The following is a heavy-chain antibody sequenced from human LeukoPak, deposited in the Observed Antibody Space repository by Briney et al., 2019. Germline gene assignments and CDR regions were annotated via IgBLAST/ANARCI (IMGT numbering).Heavy chain of an antibody. Sequence: SETLSLTCTVSGVSISSGDYYWSWIRQPPGKGLEWIVYIYYSGSTYYNPSLKSRVTISVDTSKNQFSLKLSSVTAADTAVYYCARSYYYDSSGVDYWGQGTLVTVSS. CDR3: ARSYYYDSSGVDY. V-gene: IGHV4-30-4*01. J-gene: IGHJ4*02. CDR1: GVSISSGDYY. CDR2: IYYSGST. D-gene: IGHD3-22*01.